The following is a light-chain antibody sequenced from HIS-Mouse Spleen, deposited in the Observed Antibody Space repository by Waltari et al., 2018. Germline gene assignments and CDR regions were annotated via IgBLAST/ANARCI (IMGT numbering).Light chain of an antibody. V-gene: IGLV3-10*01. CDR2: EDS. CDR1: ALPKKY. J-gene: IGLJ2*01. CDR3: YSTDSSGNHRV. Sequence: SYELTQPPSVSVSPGQTARITCSGDALPKKYAYWYQQKSGQAPLLVIYEDSKRTPGIPEGLSGSSSGTMATLTISGAQVEDEADYYCYSTDSSGNHRVFGGGTKLTVL.